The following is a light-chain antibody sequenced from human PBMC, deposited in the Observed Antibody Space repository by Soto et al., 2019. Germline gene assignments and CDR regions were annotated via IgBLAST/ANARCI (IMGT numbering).Light chain of an antibody. J-gene: IGKJ1*01. V-gene: IGKV3-15*01. CDR3: QQYNNWPPWT. CDR2: DAS. Sequence: ILMTQSPATLSVSPGERATLSCRASQSVSNNLAWYQQKPGQAPRLLIYDASTRATGIPARFSGRGSRTEFTLTISGLQAEDVVVYYCQQYNNWPPWTFGQGTKVEIK. CDR1: QSVSNN.